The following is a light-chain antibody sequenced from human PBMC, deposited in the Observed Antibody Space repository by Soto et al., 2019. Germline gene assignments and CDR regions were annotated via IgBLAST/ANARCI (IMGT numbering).Light chain of an antibody. V-gene: IGLV2-11*01. Sequence: QSALTQPRSVSGSPGQSVTISCTGTSSDVGAYNYVSWYPPHPCKAPKLIIYDVSKRPSGVPARFSGSKSGATASPTIPGIQADDEADYYCCAYAGSYPLWVFGGGTKVSVL. CDR1: SSDVGAYNY. CDR2: DVS. J-gene: IGLJ3*02. CDR3: CAYAGSYPLWV.